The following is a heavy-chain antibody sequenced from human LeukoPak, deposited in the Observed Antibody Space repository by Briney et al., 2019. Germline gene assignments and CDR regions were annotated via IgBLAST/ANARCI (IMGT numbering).Heavy chain of an antibody. CDR3: AKDYYGSGS. CDR1: GFTFSNYA. Sequence: GGSLRLFCAASGFTFSNYAMTWVRQAPGKGLEWVSAISGSGGSTYYADSVKGRFTISRDNPKNTLYLQMNSLRAEDTAVYYCAKDYYGSGSWGQGALVTVSS. D-gene: IGHD3-10*01. J-gene: IGHJ4*02. CDR2: ISGSGGST. V-gene: IGHV3-23*01.